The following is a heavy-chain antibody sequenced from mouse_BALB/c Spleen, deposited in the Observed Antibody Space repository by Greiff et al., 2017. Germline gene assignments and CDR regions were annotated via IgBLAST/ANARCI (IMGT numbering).Heavy chain of an antibody. CDR3: ARSLRYAMDY. CDR1: GFTFSSFG. Sequence: EVKLMESGGGLVKPGGSRKLSCAASGFTFSSFGMHWVRQAPEKGLEWVAYISSGSSTIYYADTVKGRFTISRDNPKNTLFLQMTSLRSEDTAMYYCARSLRYAMDYWGQGTSVTVSS. V-gene: IGHV5-17*02. CDR2: ISSGSSTI. D-gene: IGHD1-1*01. J-gene: IGHJ4*01.